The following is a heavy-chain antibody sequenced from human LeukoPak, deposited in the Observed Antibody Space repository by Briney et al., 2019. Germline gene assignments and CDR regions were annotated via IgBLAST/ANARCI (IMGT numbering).Heavy chain of an antibody. J-gene: IGHJ4*02. D-gene: IGHD6-19*01. CDR2: IYYSGST. Sequence: SETLSLTCSVSDGSISSYYWSWIRQPPGKGLEWIGYIYYSGSTNYNPSLESRVTISVDTSKNQFSLKLSSVTAADTAVYYCASLYSSGWYVNYWGQGTLVTVSS. CDR1: DGSISSYY. V-gene: IGHV4-59*08. CDR3: ASLYSSGWYVNY.